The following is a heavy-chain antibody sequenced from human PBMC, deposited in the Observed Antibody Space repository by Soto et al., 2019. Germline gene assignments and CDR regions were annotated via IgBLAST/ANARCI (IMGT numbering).Heavy chain of an antibody. Sequence: SQTLSLTCAISGDSVSSNSAAWNWIRQSPSRGLEWLGRTYYRSKWYNDYAVSVKSRITINPDTSKNQFSLQLNSVTPEDTAVYYCAREDWSYGLHYYYYYGMDVWGQGTTVTVPS. CDR1: GDSVSSNSAA. CDR3: AREDWSYGLHYYYYYGMDV. D-gene: IGHD1-7*01. V-gene: IGHV6-1*01. CDR2: TYYRSKWYN. J-gene: IGHJ6*02.